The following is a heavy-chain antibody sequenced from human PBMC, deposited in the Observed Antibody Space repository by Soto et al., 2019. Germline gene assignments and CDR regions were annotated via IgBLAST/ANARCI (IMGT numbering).Heavy chain of an antibody. CDR2: IYYSGST. J-gene: IGHJ4*02. Sequence: SLPLSLTSTVTGGSISSYYWSWIRQPPGKGLEWIGYIYYSGSTNYNPSLKSRVTISVDTSKNQFSLKLSSVTAAVTAVYYCASYSGSSPFDYWGQGTLVTVSS. V-gene: IGHV4-59*08. CDR3: ASYSGSSPFDY. CDR1: GGSISSYY. D-gene: IGHD1-26*01.